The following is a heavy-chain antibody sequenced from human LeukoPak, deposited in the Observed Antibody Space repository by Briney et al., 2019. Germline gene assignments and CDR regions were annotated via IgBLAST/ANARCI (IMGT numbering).Heavy chain of an antibody. CDR2: ISPSGTVI. CDR1: GFTFTDYY. J-gene: IGHJ4*02. D-gene: IGHD6-13*01. Sequence: GGSLRLSCSASGFTFTDYYMSWIRQAPGKGLEWVSYISPSGTVIYYGDSVKGRFTISRDNAKKSLYLQMNSLRAEDTAVYYCARWAVYSSSWIDYWGQGTLVTVSS. CDR3: ARWAVYSSSWIDY. V-gene: IGHV3-11*01.